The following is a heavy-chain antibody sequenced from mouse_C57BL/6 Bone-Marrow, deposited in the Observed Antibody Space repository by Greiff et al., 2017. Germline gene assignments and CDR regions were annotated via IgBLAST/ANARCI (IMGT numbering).Heavy chain of an antibody. Sequence: VKLQESGAELARPGASVKLSCKASGYTFTSYGISWVKQRTGQGLEWIGEIYPRSGNTYYNEKFKGKATLTADKSSSTAYMELRSLTSEDSAVYFCGLHGSSPVAYWGQGTLVTVSA. CDR1: GYTFTSYG. D-gene: IGHD1-1*01. CDR2: IYPRSGNT. J-gene: IGHJ3*01. V-gene: IGHV1-81*01. CDR3: GLHGSSPVAY.